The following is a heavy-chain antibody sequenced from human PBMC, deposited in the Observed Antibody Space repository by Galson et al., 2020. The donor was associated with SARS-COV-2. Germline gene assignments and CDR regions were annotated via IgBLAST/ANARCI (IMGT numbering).Heavy chain of an antibody. CDR3: ARGKRSTVFLEWLEYGMDV. V-gene: IGHV4-34*01. CDR1: GGSFSGYQ. CDR2: SDHTGST. Sequence: ETSETLSLTCAVYGGSFSGYQWSWIRQSPGKGLEWIGESDHTGSTNDNPSLRSRISISIDTSKKQFSLKLTSVTVADTAVYYCARGKRSTVFLEWLEYGMDVWGQGTTVTVSS. D-gene: IGHD3-3*01. J-gene: IGHJ6*02.